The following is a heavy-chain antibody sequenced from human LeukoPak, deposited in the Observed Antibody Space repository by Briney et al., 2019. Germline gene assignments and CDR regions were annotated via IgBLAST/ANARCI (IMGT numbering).Heavy chain of an antibody. CDR1: GGTFSSYA. V-gene: IGHV1-69*04. Sequence: GASVKVSCKASGGTFSSYAIGWVRQAPGQGLEWMGRIIPILGIANYAQKFQGRVTITADKSTSTAYMELRSLRSDDTAVYYCARRYYYDSSGSFDYWGQGTLVTVSS. CDR3: ARRYYYDSSGSFDY. CDR2: IIPILGIA. J-gene: IGHJ4*02. D-gene: IGHD3-22*01.